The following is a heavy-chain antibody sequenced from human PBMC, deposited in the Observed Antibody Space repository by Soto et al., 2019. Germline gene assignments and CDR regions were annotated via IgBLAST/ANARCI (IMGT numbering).Heavy chain of an antibody. Sequence: EASVKVSCKASGYTFTSYARHWVRQAPGQRLEWMGWINAGNGNTKYAQKLQGRVTMTTDTSTSTAYMELRSLRSDDTAVYYCARDRDSSGWNDAFDIWGQGTMVTVSS. J-gene: IGHJ3*02. CDR1: GYTFTSYA. CDR3: ARDRDSSGWNDAFDI. D-gene: IGHD3-22*01. V-gene: IGHV1-3*01. CDR2: INAGNGNT.